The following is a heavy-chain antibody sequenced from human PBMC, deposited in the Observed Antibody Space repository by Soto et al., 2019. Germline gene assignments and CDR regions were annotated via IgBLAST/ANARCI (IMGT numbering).Heavy chain of an antibody. CDR3: ARHQGGITVFGVVHPLFDY. D-gene: IGHD3-3*01. CDR1: GGSISDSTYY. Sequence: PSETLSLTCIVSGGSISDSTYYWGWIRQPPGKGLEWIGSISYSGSTYYNPSLKSRVTISVDTSKNQFSLKLSSVTAADTAVFYCARHQGGITVFGVVHPLFDYWGQATLVTVSS. V-gene: IGHV4-39*01. J-gene: IGHJ4*02. CDR2: ISYSGST.